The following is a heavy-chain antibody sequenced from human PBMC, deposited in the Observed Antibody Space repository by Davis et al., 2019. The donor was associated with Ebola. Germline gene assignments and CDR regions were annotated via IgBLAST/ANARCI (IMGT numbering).Heavy chain of an antibody. V-gene: IGHV1-69*06. J-gene: IGHJ6*02. CDR3: ASGGVCSSTSCYKFYYYYGMDV. Sequence: SVKVSCKASGGTFSSYAISWVRQAPGQGLEWMGGIIPIFGTANYAQKFQGRVTITADKSTSTAYMELSSLRSEDTAVYYCASGGVCSSTSCYKFYYYYGMDVWGQGTTVTVSS. CDR1: GGTFSSYA. D-gene: IGHD2-2*02. CDR2: IIPIFGTA.